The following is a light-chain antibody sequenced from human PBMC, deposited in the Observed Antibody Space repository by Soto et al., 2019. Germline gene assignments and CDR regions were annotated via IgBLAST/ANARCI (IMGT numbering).Light chain of an antibody. J-gene: IGLJ1*01. V-gene: IGLV2-14*01. Sequence: SALTQPASVSGSPGQSITISCTGTSSDIGYYDYVSWYQHHSGKAPKLIIYEVNNWPSGVSNRFSGSKSVNTASLTISGLQAEDEADYYCSSHSSSSAYYVFGTGTKVTVL. CDR1: SSDIGYYDY. CDR3: SSHSSSSAYYV. CDR2: EVN.